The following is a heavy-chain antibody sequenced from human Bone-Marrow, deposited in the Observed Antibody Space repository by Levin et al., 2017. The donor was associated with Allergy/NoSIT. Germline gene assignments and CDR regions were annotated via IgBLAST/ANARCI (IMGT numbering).Heavy chain of an antibody. V-gene: IGHV3-9*01. CDR2: ITWNGGSI. J-gene: IGHJ4*02. CDR1: GFTFDDYA. D-gene: IGHD2-15*01. Sequence: SLKISCAASGFTFDDYAMHWVRQAPGKGLEWVAHITWNGGSIHYADSVKGRFTISRDNAKNSLYLQMNSLRADDTAFYYCAKGAVPVAATPYFDSWGQGTLVTVSS. CDR3: AKGAVPVAATPYFDS.